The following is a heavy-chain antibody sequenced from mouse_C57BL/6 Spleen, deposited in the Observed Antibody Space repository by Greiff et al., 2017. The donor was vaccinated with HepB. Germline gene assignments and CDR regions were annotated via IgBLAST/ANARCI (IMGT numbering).Heavy chain of an antibody. CDR2: IYPGDGDT. D-gene: IGHD1-1*01. Sequence: VQLQQSGAELVKPGASVKISCKASGYAFSSYWMNWVKQRPGKGLEWIGQIYPGDGDTNYNGKFKGKATLTADKSSSTAYMQLSSLTSEDTAVYFSARWYSYGGSYGGYAMDYWGQGTSVTVSS. CDR3: ARWYSYGGSYGGYAMDY. CDR1: GYAFSSYW. V-gene: IGHV1-80*01. J-gene: IGHJ4*01.